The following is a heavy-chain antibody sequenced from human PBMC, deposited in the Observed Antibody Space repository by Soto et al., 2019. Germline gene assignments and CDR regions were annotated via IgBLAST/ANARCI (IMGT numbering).Heavy chain of an antibody. CDR1: GFSLSTSGVG. CDR3: IQSRCGGDCLQSYASHYYYGMDV. J-gene: IGHJ6*02. V-gene: IGHV2-5*02. Sequence: QITLKESGPTLVKPTQTLTLTCTFSGFSLSTSGVGVGWIRQPPGKALEWLALIYWDDVKRYSPSLRSRLTISKDTSKNQVVLTMTNMDPVDTATYHCIQSRCGGDCLQSYASHYYYGMDVWGQGTTVTVSS. CDR2: IYWDDVK. D-gene: IGHD2-21*02.